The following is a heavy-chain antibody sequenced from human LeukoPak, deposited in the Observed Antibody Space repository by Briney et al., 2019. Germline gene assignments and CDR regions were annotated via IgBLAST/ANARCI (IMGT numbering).Heavy chain of an antibody. Sequence: GGSLRLSCAASGFIFSSYWMSWVRQAPGKGLEWVANIKQDGSEKNYVDSVKGRFTISRDNAKSFLDLQMNSLRVEDTAVYYCAKDGKEYYSDSSGFSDYWGQGTLVTVSS. CDR3: AKDGKEYYSDSSGFSDY. CDR1: GFIFSSYW. J-gene: IGHJ4*02. V-gene: IGHV3-7*01. D-gene: IGHD3-22*01. CDR2: IKQDGSEK.